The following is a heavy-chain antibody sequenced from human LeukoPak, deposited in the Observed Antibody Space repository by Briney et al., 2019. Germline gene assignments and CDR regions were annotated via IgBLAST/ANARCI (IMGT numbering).Heavy chain of an antibody. V-gene: IGHV1-46*01. CDR3: ARGPADDSSGYYSSDGAFDI. D-gene: IGHD3-22*01. CDR2: INPSGGNT. CDR1: GYTFTSYY. J-gene: IGHJ3*02. Sequence: GASVKVSCKASGYTFTSYYMHWVQQAPGQGLEWMGIINPSGGNTRYAQKFQGRVTMTRDTSTSTVYMELSSLRSEDTAVYYCARGPADDSSGYYSSDGAFDIWGQGTMVTVSS.